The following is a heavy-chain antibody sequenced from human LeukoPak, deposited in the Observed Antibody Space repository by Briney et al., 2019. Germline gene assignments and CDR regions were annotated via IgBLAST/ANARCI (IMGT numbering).Heavy chain of an antibody. D-gene: IGHD3-22*01. Sequence: PGESLKISCAASGFTFSSYGMHWVRQAPGKGLEWVAVISYDGSNKYYADSVKGRFTISRDNSKNTLYLQMNSLRAEDTAVYYCAKAYPYYYDSSGFDYWGQGTLVTVSS. CDR2: ISYDGSNK. J-gene: IGHJ4*02. CDR1: GFTFSSYG. CDR3: AKAYPYYYDSSGFDY. V-gene: IGHV3-30*18.